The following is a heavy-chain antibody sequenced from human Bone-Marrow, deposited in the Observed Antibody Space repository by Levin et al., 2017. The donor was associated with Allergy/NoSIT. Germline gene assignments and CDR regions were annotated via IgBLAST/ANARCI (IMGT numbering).Heavy chain of an antibody. V-gene: IGHV3-30*18. J-gene: IGHJ6*03. Sequence: SCAASGFAFSSYGMHWVRQAPGKGLEWVAVISYDGSNKYYADSVKGRFTISRDNSKNTLYLQMNSLRAEDTAVYYCAKVAYYDFWSGYFSGYYYMDVWGKGTTVTVSS. D-gene: IGHD3-3*01. CDR3: AKVAYYDFWSGYFSGYYYMDV. CDR1: GFAFSSYG. CDR2: ISYDGSNK.